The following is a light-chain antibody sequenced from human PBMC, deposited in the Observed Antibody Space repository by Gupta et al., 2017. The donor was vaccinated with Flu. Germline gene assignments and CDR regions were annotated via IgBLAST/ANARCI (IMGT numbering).Light chain of an antibody. CDR3: QQDDTTPRT. V-gene: IGKV4-1*01. CDR2: WAS. CDR1: QSVLYNSNNKNY. J-gene: IGKJ1*01. Sequence: DIVMTHSPDSLAVSLGERATINCKSSQSVLYNSNNKNYLAWYQQKPRQPPKLLIYWASTRESGVPDRFGGSASGTDFTLTISSLQAEDVAVYYCQQDDTTPRTFGQGTKVEIK.